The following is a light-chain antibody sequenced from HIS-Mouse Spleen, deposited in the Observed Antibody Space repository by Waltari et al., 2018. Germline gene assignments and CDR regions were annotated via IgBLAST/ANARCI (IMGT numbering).Light chain of an antibody. CDR2: DDS. CDR3: QVWDSSSDHVV. J-gene: IGLJ2*01. V-gene: IGLV3-21*03. Sequence: SYVLTQPPSVSVAPGKTARITCGGNNMGSKSVNWYQQKPGQAPVLVVYDDSDRLSGIPERFSGSNSGTTATLTVSRVEAGDEADYYCQVWDSSSDHVVFGGGTKLTVL. CDR1: NMGSKS.